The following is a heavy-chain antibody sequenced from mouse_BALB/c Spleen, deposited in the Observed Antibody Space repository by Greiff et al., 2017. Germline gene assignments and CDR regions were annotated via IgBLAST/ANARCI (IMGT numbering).Heavy chain of an antibody. CDR3: ARPTVVATPLDY. Sequence: EVKLVESGGGLVKPGGSLKLSCAASGFTFSSYAMSWVRQTPEKRLEWVASISSGGSTYYPDSVKGRFTISRDNARNILYLQMSSLRSEDTAMYYCARPTVVATPLDYWGQGTTLTVSS. J-gene: IGHJ2*01. CDR1: GFTFSSYA. V-gene: IGHV5-6-5*01. CDR2: ISSGGST. D-gene: IGHD1-1*01.